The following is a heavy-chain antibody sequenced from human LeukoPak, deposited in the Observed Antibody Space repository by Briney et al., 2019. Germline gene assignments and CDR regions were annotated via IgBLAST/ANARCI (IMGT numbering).Heavy chain of an antibody. CDR2: IWYDGSNK. D-gene: IGHD3-22*01. Sequence: GRSLRLSCAASGFTFSSYGMHWVRQAPGKGLEWVAVIWYDGSNKYYADSVKGRFTISRDNSKNTLYLQMNSLRAEDTAVYYCARDGHDSSDYYSGYFDYWGQGTLVTVSS. V-gene: IGHV3-33*01. CDR3: ARDGHDSSDYYSGYFDY. CDR1: GFTFSSYG. J-gene: IGHJ4*02.